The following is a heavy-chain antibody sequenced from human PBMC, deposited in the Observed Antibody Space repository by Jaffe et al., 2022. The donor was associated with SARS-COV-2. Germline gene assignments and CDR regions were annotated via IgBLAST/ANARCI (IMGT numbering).Heavy chain of an antibody. CDR2: ISGDGGST. V-gene: IGHV3-43*02. J-gene: IGHJ5*02. CDR1: GFTFDDYA. CDR3: AKGAGEEIYNWFDP. Sequence: EVQLVESGGGVVQPGGSLRLSCAASGFTFDDYAMHWVRQAPGKGLEWVSLISGDGGSTYYADSVKGRFTISRDNSKNSLYLQMNSLRTEDTALYYCAKGAGEEIYNWFDPWGQGTLVTVSS. D-gene: IGHD7-27*01.